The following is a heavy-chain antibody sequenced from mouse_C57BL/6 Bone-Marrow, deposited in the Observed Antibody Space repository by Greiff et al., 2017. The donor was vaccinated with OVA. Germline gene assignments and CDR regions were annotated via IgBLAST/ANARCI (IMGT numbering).Heavy chain of an antibody. CDR3: TTYRY. J-gene: IGHJ2*01. CDR2: FDPEHGDT. Sequence: VQLQQSGAELVRPGASVKLSCTASGFNIKDDYMHWVKERPEQGLEWIGWFDPEHGDTEYASKFQGKATITADTSSKTVYLHLSSLTSEDTAVYYCTTYRYWGQGTTLTVSS. CDR1: GFNIKDDY. V-gene: IGHV14-4*01.